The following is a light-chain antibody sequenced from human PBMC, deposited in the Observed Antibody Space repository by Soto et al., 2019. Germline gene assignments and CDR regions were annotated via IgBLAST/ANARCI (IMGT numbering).Light chain of an antibody. Sequence: LTQPASVSGSPGQSITISCTGTSRDIGFFNYVSWYQQFPGNAPKLIIFEVTNRPSGVSNRFSAPKSGNTASLTISGLQAEDGADYYCSSYTTRSTYVFGTGTKVTVL. CDR3: SSYTTRSTYV. CDR2: EVT. J-gene: IGLJ1*01. CDR1: SRDIGFFNY. V-gene: IGLV2-14*01.